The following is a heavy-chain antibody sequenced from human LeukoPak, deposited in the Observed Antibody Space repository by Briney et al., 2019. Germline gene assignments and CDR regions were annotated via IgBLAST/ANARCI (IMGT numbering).Heavy chain of an antibody. D-gene: IGHD2-2*01. Sequence: GGSLRLSCAASGFTFSNYAMSWVRQAPGRGLEWVSAISSSGGSTYYADSVKGRFTISRDNSKNTLYLQMNSLRAEDTAVYYCAKDIAGVVVPAAFDIWGQGTMVTVSS. J-gene: IGHJ3*02. CDR3: AKDIAGVVVPAAFDI. V-gene: IGHV3-23*01. CDR1: GFTFSNYA. CDR2: ISSSGGST.